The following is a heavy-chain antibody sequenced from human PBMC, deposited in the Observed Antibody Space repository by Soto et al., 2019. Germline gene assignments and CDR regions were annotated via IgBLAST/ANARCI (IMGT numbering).Heavy chain of an antibody. CDR3: ARGEGAARGHYYYYYYMDV. CDR1: GYTFTGYY. CDR2: INPNSGGT. J-gene: IGHJ6*03. D-gene: IGHD1-26*01. Sequence: ASVKVSCKASGYTFTGYYMHWVRQAPGQGLEWMGWINPNSGGTNYAQKFQGWVTMTRDTSISTAYMELSRLRSDDTAVYYCARGEGAARGHYYYYYYMDVWGKGTTVTVSS. V-gene: IGHV1-2*04.